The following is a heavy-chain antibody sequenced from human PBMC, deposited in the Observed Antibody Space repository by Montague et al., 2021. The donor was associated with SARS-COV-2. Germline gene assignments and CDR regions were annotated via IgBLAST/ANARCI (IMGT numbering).Heavy chain of an antibody. D-gene: IGHD5-18*01. CDR1: GFSLSTSGMC. J-gene: IGHJ5*02. Sequence: VKPTQTLTLTCTFSGFSLSTSGMCVSWIRQPPGKALEWLARIDWDDDKYYSTSLETRLTISKDTSKNQVVLTMTNMDPVGTATYYCAPETPMVTFLAWGQGTLVTVSS. V-gene: IGHV2-70*11. CDR2: IDWDDDK. CDR3: APETPMVTFLA.